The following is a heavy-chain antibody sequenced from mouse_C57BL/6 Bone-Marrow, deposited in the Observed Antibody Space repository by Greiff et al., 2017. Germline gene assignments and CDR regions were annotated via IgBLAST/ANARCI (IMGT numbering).Heavy chain of an antibody. V-gene: IGHV1-5*01. CDR2: IYPGNGDT. J-gene: IGHJ2*01. Sequence: VQLQQSGTVLARPGASVKMSCKTSGYTFTSYCMHWVKQRPGQGLEWIVGIYPGNGDTSYNQKFKGKAKLTAVTSASTAYMELSSLTNADAAVYYCTQLRGCFDYWGQGTTLTVSS. CDR3: TQLRGCFDY. CDR1: GYTFTSYC. D-gene: IGHD2-4*01.